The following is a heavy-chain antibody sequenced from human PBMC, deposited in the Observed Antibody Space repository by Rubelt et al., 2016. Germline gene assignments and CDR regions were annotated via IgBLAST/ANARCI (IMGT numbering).Heavy chain of an antibody. Sequence: QVQLVQSGAEVKKPGASVKVSCKASGYTFTSYDINWVRQATGQGLEWMGGMNPNSGNTGCAQKFQGSITMHRDTSIRTSDMELSSLRSEDTAVYYGATVKHLSLESWGQGTLVTVSS. CDR1: GYTFTSYD. CDR3: ATVKHLSLES. V-gene: IGHV1-8*01. CDR2: MNPNSGNT. J-gene: IGHJ4*02.